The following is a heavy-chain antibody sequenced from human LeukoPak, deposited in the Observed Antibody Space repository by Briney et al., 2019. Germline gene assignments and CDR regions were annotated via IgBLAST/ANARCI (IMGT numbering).Heavy chain of an antibody. D-gene: IGHD5-18*01. V-gene: IGHV4-30-4*01. CDR1: GGSISSGDYY. J-gene: IGHJ4*02. Sequence: PSQTLSLTCTVSGGSISSGDYYWRRIRQPPGKRLEWIGYIYYSGSTYYHPSLKSRVTISVDTSKNQFSLKLSSVTAADTAVYYCARVDTAMAFFDYWGQGTLVTVSS. CDR2: IYYSGST. CDR3: ARVDTAMAFFDY.